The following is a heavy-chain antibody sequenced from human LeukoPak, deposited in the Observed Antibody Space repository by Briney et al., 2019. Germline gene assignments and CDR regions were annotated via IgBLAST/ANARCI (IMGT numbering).Heavy chain of an antibody. CDR2: INHSGST. J-gene: IGHJ4*02. Sequence: SETLSLTCAVYGGSFRGYYWSWIRQPPGKGLEWIGEINHSGSTNYNPSLKSRVTISVDTSKNQFSLKLSSVTAADTAVYYCARVFRRRFDYWGQGTLVTVSS. CDR3: ARVFRRRFDY. V-gene: IGHV4-34*01. CDR1: GGSFRGYY. D-gene: IGHD3-3*01.